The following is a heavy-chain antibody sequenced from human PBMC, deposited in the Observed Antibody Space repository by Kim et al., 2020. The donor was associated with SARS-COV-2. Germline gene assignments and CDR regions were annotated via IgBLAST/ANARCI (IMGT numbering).Heavy chain of an antibody. CDR3: ARVGSGWSLDY. CDR2: TRNKANSYTT. V-gene: IGHV3-72*01. J-gene: IGHJ4*02. Sequence: LSLTCAASGFTFSDHYMDWVRQAPGKGLEWVGRTRNKANSYTTEYAASVKGRFTISRDDSKNSLYLQMNSLKTEDTAMYYCARVGSGWSLDYWGQGTLVTVSS. D-gene: IGHD6-19*01. CDR1: GFTFSDHY.